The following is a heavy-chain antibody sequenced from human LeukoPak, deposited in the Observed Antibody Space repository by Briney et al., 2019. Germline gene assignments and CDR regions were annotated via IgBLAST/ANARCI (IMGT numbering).Heavy chain of an antibody. Sequence: ASVKVSCKASGGTFSSYAISWVRQAPGQGLEWMGIINPSGGSTSYAQKFQGRVTMTRDTSTSTVYMELSSLRSEDTAVYYCARDETMIPFDYWGQGTLVTVSS. V-gene: IGHV1-46*01. J-gene: IGHJ4*02. CDR1: GGTFSSYA. CDR2: INPSGGST. CDR3: ARDETMIPFDY. D-gene: IGHD3-22*01.